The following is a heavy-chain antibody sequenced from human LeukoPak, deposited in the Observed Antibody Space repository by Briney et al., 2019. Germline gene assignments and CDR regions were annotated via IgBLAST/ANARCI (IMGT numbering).Heavy chain of an antibody. CDR3: ARPRGCGSTRCNNFDY. V-gene: IGHV3-7*01. Sequence: GGSLRLSCAASGFTFSNYLMTWVRQAPGKGLEWVADIKADGSEKYYVDSVKGRFTILRDNAKNSLYLQMNSLRAEDTAVYYCARPRGCGSTRCNNFDYWGQGTLVTVSS. CDR1: GFTFSNYL. D-gene: IGHD2-2*01. J-gene: IGHJ4*02. CDR2: IKADGSEK.